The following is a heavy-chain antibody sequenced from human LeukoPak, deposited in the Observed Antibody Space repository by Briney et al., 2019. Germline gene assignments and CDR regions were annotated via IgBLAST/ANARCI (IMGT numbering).Heavy chain of an antibody. CDR3: ARDRIVVVVAATPAFDY. V-gene: IGHV3-11*01. J-gene: IGHJ4*02. CDR2: ISSSDNTI. Sequence: PGGSLRLSCAASGFTFSDFYMSWIRQAPGKGLEWISYISSSDNTIYYADSVKGRFTISRDNSKNTLYLQMNSLRSEDTAVYYCARDRIVVVVAATPAFDYWGQGTLVTVSS. D-gene: IGHD2-15*01. CDR1: GFTFSDFY.